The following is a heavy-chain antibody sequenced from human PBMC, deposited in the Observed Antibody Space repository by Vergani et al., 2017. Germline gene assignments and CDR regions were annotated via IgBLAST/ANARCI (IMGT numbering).Heavy chain of an antibody. CDR2: INHSGST. V-gene: IGHV4-34*01. CDR3: ARGVAVAGRYYYYGIDV. D-gene: IGHD6-19*01. Sequence: VQLLESGGDLVQPGGSLRLSCTASGFTFGDYAMSWFRQAPGKGLEWIGEINHSGSTNYNPSLKSRVTISVDTSKKQFSLKLSSVTAADTAVYYCARGVAVAGRYYYYGIDVWGQGTTVTVSS. CDR1: GFTFGDYA. J-gene: IGHJ6*02.